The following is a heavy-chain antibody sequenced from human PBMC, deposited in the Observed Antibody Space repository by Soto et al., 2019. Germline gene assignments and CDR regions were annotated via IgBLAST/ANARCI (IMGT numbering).Heavy chain of an antibody. J-gene: IGHJ4*02. D-gene: IGHD3-22*01. Sequence: QVQLVESGGGVVQPGRSLRLSCAASGFTFSSYGMHWVRQAPGKGLEWVAVIWYDGSNKYYADSVKGRFTISRDNSKNTPYLQMNSLRAEDTAVYYCAREDYYYDSSGYSYYFDYWGQGTLVTVSS. CDR2: IWYDGSNK. V-gene: IGHV3-33*01. CDR3: AREDYYYDSSGYSYYFDY. CDR1: GFTFSSYG.